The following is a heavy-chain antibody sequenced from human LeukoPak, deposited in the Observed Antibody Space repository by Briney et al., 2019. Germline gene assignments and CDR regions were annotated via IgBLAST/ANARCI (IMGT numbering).Heavy chain of an antibody. V-gene: IGHV4-31*03. J-gene: IGHJ4*02. CDR2: IYYSGST. CDR1: GGSISSGGYY. Sequence: SQTLSLTCTVSGGSISSGGYYWSWIRQHPGKGLEWIGYIYYSGSTYYNPSLKSRVTISVDTSKNQFSLKLSSVTAADTAVYYCARAYSSSWYGGVFDYRGQGTLVTVSS. D-gene: IGHD6-13*01. CDR3: ARAYSSSWYGGVFDY.